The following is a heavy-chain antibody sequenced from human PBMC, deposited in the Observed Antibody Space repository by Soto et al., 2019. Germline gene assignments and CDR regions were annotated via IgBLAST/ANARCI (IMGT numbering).Heavy chain of an antibody. V-gene: IGHV3-23*01. CDR3: ENAPLRPSYFDY. CDR2: SSASGTGT. Sequence: EVQLLDSGGGLVQPGGSLRLSCAASGFTFSNYAMNWVRQAPGKGLEWVSASSASGTGTDYADSVKGRFTISRDNSKNSLYLQSNSLKAEDTAVYYCENAPLRPSYFDYWGQGTLVTVSS. CDR1: GFTFSNYA. J-gene: IGHJ4*02.